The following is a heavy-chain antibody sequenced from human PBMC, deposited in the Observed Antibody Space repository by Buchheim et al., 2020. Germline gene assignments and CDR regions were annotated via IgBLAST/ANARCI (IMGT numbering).Heavy chain of an antibody. D-gene: IGHD3-10*01. J-gene: IGHJ4*02. V-gene: IGHV4-31*03. CDR2: MYNSGST. Sequence: QVQLQESGPGLVKPSQTLSLTCTVSGDSMERGGFYWNWIRQHPGMGREFIGYMYNSGSTYFNPSLRSRVTLSACTSKNQFSLKLSSVTAADTAVYFCARGTPRYYFDFWGQGTL. CDR1: GDSMERGGFY. CDR3: ARGTPRYYFDF.